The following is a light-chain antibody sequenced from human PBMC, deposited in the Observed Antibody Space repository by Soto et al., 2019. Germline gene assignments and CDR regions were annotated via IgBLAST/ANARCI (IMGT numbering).Light chain of an antibody. CDR1: QSIISW. CDR3: QQYNSYPWT. V-gene: IGKV1-5*01. Sequence: DIQMTQSPSTLSASVGDRVTITCRASQSIISWLAFYQQKPGRAPNLLIYAASRLQSGVPSMFSGSGSGTEFTLTISCLQPDDFATYYSQQYNSYPWTIGQGNKVDI. CDR2: AAS. J-gene: IGKJ1*01.